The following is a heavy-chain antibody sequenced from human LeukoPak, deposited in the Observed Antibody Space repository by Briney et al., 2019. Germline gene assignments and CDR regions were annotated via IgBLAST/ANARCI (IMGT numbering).Heavy chain of an antibody. CDR3: ARERDGYIRY. D-gene: IGHD5-24*01. CDR2: IYTSGST. CDR1: GYSISSGYY. Sequence: PSETLSLTCTVSGYSISSGYYWGWIRQPPGKGLEWIGRIYTSGSTNYNPSLKSRVTMSVDTSKNQFSLKLSSVTAADTAVYYCARERDGYIRYWGQGTLVTVSS. J-gene: IGHJ4*02. V-gene: IGHV4-38-2*02.